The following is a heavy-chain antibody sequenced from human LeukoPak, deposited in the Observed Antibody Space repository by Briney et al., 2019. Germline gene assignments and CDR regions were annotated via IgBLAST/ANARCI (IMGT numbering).Heavy chain of an antibody. CDR1: GFTFSSYA. V-gene: IGHV3-23*01. CDR2: ISGSVGST. CDR3: AKGASYLTDAFDI. J-gene: IGHJ3*02. Sequence: PGGSLRLFCAASGFTFSSYAMSWVRQAPGKGLEWVSAISGSVGSTYYADSVKGRFTISRDNSKNTLYLQMNSLRAEDTAVYYCAKGASYLTDAFDIWGQGTMVTVSS.